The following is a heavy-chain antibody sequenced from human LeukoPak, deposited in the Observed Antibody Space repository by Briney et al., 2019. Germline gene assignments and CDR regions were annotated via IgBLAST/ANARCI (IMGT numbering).Heavy chain of an antibody. J-gene: IGHJ4*02. CDR1: GFTFSSYS. Sequence: GGSLRLSCAASGFTFSSYSVNWVRQAPGKGLEWVSSISSSSSYIYYADSVKGRFTISRDNAKNSLYLQMNSLRAEDTAVYYRASERPGAWFDYRGQGTLVTVSS. D-gene: IGHD1-26*01. V-gene: IGHV3-21*01. CDR2: ISSSSSYI. CDR3: ASERPGAWFDY.